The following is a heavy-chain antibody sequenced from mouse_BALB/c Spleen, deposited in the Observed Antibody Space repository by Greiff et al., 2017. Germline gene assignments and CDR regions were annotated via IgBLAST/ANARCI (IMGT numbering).Heavy chain of an antibody. D-gene: IGHD1-1*01. V-gene: IGHV1-80*01. CDR1: GYAFSSYW. J-gene: IGHJ3*01. CDR2: LYPGDGDT. CDR3: ARGGLLPAY. Sequence: VQLEQSGAELVRPGSSVQISCKASGYAFSSYWMHWVKQRPGQGLEWIGQLYPGDGDTNYNGKFKGKATLTADKSSSTAYMQLSSLTSGDSAVFYCARGGLLPAYWGQGTMVTVAA.